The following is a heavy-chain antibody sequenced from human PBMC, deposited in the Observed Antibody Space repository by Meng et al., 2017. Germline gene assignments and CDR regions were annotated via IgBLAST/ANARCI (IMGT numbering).Heavy chain of an antibody. Sequence: RLPSWVKGMKAGLSFMVFWKSSGCTNRSDAISWERQGPGQGLEWMGGISPIFGTANYAQKCQGRVTITEDKATTTAYMELSSMRSEDTAVDYCARARGSSAYYAFDYGGQGTLVTVSS. V-gene: IGHV1-69*06. CDR1: GCTNRSDA. CDR3: ARARGSSAYYAFDY. J-gene: IGHJ4*02. CDR2: ISPIFGTA. D-gene: IGHD3-22*01.